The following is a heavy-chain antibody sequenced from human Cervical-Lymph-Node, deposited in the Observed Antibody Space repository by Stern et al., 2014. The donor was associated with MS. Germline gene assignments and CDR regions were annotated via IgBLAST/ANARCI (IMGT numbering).Heavy chain of an antibody. V-gene: IGHV1-24*01. D-gene: IGHD3-3*01. CDR1: GYTLTELS. Sequence: VQLVQSGAEVKKPGASVKVSCKVSGYTLTELSMHWVRQAPGKGLEWMGGFDPEDGETIYAQKFQGRVTMTEDTSTDTAYMELSSLRSEDKAVYYCATDRDDFRSGYSAPTKGYGLDVWGQGTTVTVTS. CDR3: ATDRDDFRSGYSAPTKGYGLDV. J-gene: IGHJ6*02. CDR2: FDPEDGET.